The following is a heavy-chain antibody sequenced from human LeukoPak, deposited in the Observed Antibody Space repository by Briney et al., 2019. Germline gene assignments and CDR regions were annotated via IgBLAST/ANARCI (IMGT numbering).Heavy chain of an antibody. D-gene: IGHD6-13*01. CDR2: ISWNSGSI. Sequence: GGSLRLSCAASGFTFDDYAMHWVRQAPGKGREWVSLISWNSGSIGYADSVKGRFTISRDNAKNSLYLQMNSLRAEDMALYYCAKDTASGYSSSWSPPFDYWGQGTLVTVSS. CDR3: AKDTASGYSSSWSPPFDY. V-gene: IGHV3-9*03. CDR1: GFTFDDYA. J-gene: IGHJ4*02.